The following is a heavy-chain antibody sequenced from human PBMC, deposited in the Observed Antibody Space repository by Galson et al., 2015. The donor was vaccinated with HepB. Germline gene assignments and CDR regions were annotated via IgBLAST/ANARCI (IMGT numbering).Heavy chain of an antibody. Sequence: SLRLSCAASGFTFSSYSMNWVRQAPGKGLEWVSYISSSSSTIYYADSVKGRFTISRDNAKNSLYLQMNSLRAEDTAVYYYARDRYDIWTPPLFDYWGQGTMVTVSS. CDR3: ARDRYDIWTPPLFDY. J-gene: IGHJ4*03. CDR2: ISSSSSTI. V-gene: IGHV3-48*01. CDR1: GFTFSSYS. D-gene: IGHD3-9*01.